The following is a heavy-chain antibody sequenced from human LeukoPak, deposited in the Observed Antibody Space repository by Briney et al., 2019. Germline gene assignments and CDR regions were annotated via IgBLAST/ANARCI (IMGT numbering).Heavy chain of an antibody. Sequence: SETLSLTCTVSGGSISSRNSWSWVRQPPGKGLEWIEEVHHSGGTNYNPSLKSRVTISADRSNNRFSLSLNSVTAADTAVFYIARGKEYASGTVHFDYWGQGILVTVSS. CDR1: GGSISSRNS. V-gene: IGHV4-4*02. CDR2: VHHSGGT. J-gene: IGHJ4*02. D-gene: IGHD3-10*01. CDR3: ARGKEYASGTVHFDY.